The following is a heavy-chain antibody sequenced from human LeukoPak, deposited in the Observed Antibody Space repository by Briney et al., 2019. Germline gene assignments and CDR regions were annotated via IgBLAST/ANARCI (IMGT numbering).Heavy chain of an antibody. CDR1: GGSISSSSYY. Sequence: SETLSLTCTVSGGSISSSSYYWGWIRQPPGKGLEWIGSIYYSGSSYYNPSLNSRVTISVNTSKNQFSLKLSSVTAADTAVYYCGRDLHYSGSYSGWIDPWGQGTLVTVSS. CDR2: IYYSGSS. V-gene: IGHV4-39*07. J-gene: IGHJ5*02. CDR3: GRDLHYSGSYSGWIDP. D-gene: IGHD3-10*01.